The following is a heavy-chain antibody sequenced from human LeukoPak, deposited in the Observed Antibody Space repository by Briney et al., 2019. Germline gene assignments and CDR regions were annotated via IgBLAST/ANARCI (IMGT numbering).Heavy chain of an antibody. CDR2: IIPIFGTA. CDR3: ATSDLTPYYYYGMDV. Sequence: XAPGQGXXXXGGIIPIFGTANYAQKFQGRVTITADESTSTAYMELSSLRSEDTAVYYCATSDLTPYYYYGMDVWGQGTTVTVSS. V-gene: IGHV1-69*01. D-gene: IGHD4-23*01. J-gene: IGHJ6*02.